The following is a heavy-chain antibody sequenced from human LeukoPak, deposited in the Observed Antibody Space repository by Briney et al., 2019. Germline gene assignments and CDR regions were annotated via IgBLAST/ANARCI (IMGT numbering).Heavy chain of an antibody. J-gene: IGHJ4*02. CDR3: AKDYYDSSGYYFDY. CDR2: ISSSSTTI. V-gene: IGHV3-48*01. Sequence: PGGSLRLSCAASGFTFINYSMNWVRQAPGKGLEWVSYISSSSTTIYYTDSVKGRFTISRDNTKNSLYLQMNSLRAEDTAVYYCAKDYYDSSGYYFDYWGQGTLVTVSS. CDR1: GFTFINYS. D-gene: IGHD3-22*01.